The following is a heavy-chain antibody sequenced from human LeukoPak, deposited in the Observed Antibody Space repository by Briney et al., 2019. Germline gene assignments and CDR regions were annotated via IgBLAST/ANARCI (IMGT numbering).Heavy chain of an antibody. V-gene: IGHV4-30-4*07. Sequence: SETLSLTCAVSGGSISSGGYSWSWIRQPPGKGLEWIGYIYYSGSTYYNPSLKSRVTISVDTSKNQFSLKLSSVTAADTAVYYCATIYSLRYFDWLLGRDYWGQGTLVTVSS. D-gene: IGHD3-9*01. CDR2: IYYSGST. J-gene: IGHJ4*02. CDR1: GGSISSGGYS. CDR3: ATIYSLRYFDWLLGRDY.